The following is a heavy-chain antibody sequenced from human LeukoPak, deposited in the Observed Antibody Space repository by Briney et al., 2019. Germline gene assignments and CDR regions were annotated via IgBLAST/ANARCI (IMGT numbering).Heavy chain of an antibody. CDR1: GFTFSSYA. Sequence: GGSLRLSCAASGFTFSSYAMHCVRQAPGKGLEWVAVISYDVSNKYYADSVKGRFTISRDNSKTTLYLQMNSLRAEDTAVYYCARDGAYCSGGSCTPGGIPYYYYYMDVWGKGTTVTVSS. V-gene: IGHV3-30*04. CDR3: ARDGAYCSGGSCTPGGIPYYYYYMDV. J-gene: IGHJ6*03. CDR2: ISYDVSNK. D-gene: IGHD2-15*01.